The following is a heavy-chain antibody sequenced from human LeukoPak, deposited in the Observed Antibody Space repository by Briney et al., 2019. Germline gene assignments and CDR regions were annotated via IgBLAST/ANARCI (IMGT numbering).Heavy chain of an antibody. CDR1: GFTFSNYW. CDR2: IKEDGSEK. Sequence: GGSLRLSCAASGFTFSNYWMSWVRQAPGKGLEWVANIKEDGSEKNYVDSVKGRFTISRDNAKNSLYLQMNSLRAEDTAVYYCARMGEEWLLTYYYYYYMDVWGKGTTVTVSS. V-gene: IGHV3-7*01. J-gene: IGHJ6*03. CDR3: ARMGEEWLLTYYYYYYMDV. D-gene: IGHD3-3*01.